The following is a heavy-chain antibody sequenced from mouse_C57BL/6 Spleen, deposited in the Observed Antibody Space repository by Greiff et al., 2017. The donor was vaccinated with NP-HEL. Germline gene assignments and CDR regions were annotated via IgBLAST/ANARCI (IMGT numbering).Heavy chain of an antibody. CDR1: GFSLSTSGMG. CDR2: IYWDDDK. Sequence: QVTLKESGPGILQSSQTLSLTCSFSGFSLSTSGMGVSWIRQPSGKGLEWLAHIYWDDDKRYNPSLKSRLTISKDTSRNQVFLKITSVDTADTATYYCARIYYYGSSPSWYFDVWGTGTTVTVSS. D-gene: IGHD1-1*01. J-gene: IGHJ1*03. V-gene: IGHV8-12*01. CDR3: ARIYYYGSSPSWYFDV.